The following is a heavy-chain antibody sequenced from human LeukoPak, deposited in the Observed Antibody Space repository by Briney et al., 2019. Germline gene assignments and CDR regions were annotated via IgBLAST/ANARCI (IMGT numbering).Heavy chain of an antibody. J-gene: IGHJ4*02. D-gene: IGHD2-15*01. V-gene: IGHV3-23*01. Sequence: GRTLRLSCAVSGFTFSSYAMGWVRQSPGQGLEWGSAISGSVGSTYYADSVKGRFTISRDNSKNTLYLEMNSLRAEDAAVYYCAKGRGGSCYDCWGQGTLVTVSS. CDR2: ISGSVGST. CDR1: GFTFSSYA. CDR3: AKGRGGSCYDC.